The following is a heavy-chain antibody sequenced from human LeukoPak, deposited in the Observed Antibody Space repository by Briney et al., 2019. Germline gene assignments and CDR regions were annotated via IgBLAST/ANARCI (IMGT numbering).Heavy chain of an antibody. J-gene: IGHJ4*02. D-gene: IGHD3-9*01. Sequence: GESLKISCKGSGHSFTSYWIGWVRQMPGKGLEWMGIIYPGDSDTRYSPSFQGQVTISADKSISTAYLQWSSLKASDTAMYYCARAPDDDILTGYYRKYFDYWGQGTLVTVSS. V-gene: IGHV5-51*01. CDR3: ARAPDDDILTGYYRKYFDY. CDR2: IYPGDSDT. CDR1: GHSFTSYW.